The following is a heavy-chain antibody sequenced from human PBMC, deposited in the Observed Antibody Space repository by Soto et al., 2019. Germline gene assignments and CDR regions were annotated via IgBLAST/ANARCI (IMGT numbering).Heavy chain of an antibody. J-gene: IGHJ5*02. CDR2: IIPIFGTT. D-gene: IGHD1-26*01. Sequence: EASVKVSCKASGGTFSSYAISWVRQAPGQGLEWMGGIIPIFGTTNYAQKFQGRVAITADESTSTAYMELSSLRSEDTAVYYCARDGQEDGINNWFDPWGQGTLVTVSS. CDR1: GGTFSSYA. CDR3: ARDGQEDGINNWFDP. V-gene: IGHV1-69*13.